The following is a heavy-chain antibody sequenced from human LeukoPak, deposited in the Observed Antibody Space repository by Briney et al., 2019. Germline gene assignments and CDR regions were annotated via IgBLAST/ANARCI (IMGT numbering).Heavy chain of an antibody. Sequence: SETLSLTCAVYGGSFSGYYWSWIRQPPGKGLEWIGKINHSGSTNYNPSLKSRVTISVDTSKNQFSLKLSSVTAADTAVYYCARGTRGYSYYYYGMDVWGQGTTVTVSS. CDR1: GGSFSGYY. J-gene: IGHJ6*02. V-gene: IGHV4-34*01. CDR3: ARGTRGYSYYYYGMDV. D-gene: IGHD5-18*01. CDR2: INHSGST.